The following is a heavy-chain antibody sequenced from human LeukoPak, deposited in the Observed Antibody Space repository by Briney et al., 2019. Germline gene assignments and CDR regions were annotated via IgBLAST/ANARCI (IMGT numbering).Heavy chain of an antibody. J-gene: IGHJ4*02. CDR3: AKDEGNTALFTHYFSY. V-gene: IGHV3-30*18. CDR1: GFSFSSYG. D-gene: IGHD5-18*01. Sequence: GRSLRLSCAASGFSFSSYGMHWVRQAPGTGLEWVAIVSNDGSTKYYADSVTGRFTISRENSKNTLYLQMDSLRAEDWVVYYWAKDEGNTALFTHYFSYWGEGSLVSVSS. CDR2: VSNDGSTK.